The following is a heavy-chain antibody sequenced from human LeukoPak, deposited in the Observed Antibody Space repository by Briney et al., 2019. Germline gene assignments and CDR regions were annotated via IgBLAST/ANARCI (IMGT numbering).Heavy chain of an antibody. D-gene: IGHD6-19*01. CDR2: ISSSSSYT. CDR1: GFTFSDYY. Sequence: GGSLRLSCVASGFTFSDYYMSWIRQAPGKGLEWVSYISSSSSYTLYADSVKGRFTISRDNAKNSLFLQMDSLRPSDTAVYYCARVVSVASYYFDFWGQGTLVTVSS. J-gene: IGHJ4*02. CDR3: ARVVSVASYYFDF. V-gene: IGHV3-11*06.